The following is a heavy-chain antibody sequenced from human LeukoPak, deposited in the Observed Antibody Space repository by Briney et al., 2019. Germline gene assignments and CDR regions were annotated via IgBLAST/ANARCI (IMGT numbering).Heavy chain of an antibody. CDR2: ISSSGSTI. V-gene: IGHV3-11*04. D-gene: IGHD4-17*01. CDR1: GFTFSDYY. J-gene: IGHJ3*02. CDR3: ARDRSTVTTRKRGWAFDI. Sequence: GGSLRLSCAASGFTFSDYYMSWIRQAPGKGLEWVSYISSSGSTIYYADSVKGRFTISRDNAKNSLYLQVNSLRAEDTAVYYCARDRSTVTTRKRGWAFDIWGQGTMVTVSS.